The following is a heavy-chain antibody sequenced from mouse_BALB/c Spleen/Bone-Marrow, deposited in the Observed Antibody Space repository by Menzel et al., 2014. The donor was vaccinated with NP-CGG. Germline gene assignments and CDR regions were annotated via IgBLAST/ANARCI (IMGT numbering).Heavy chain of an antibody. CDR3: ARARATSWFAY. CDR1: GFSLTRYD. V-gene: IGHV2-9*02. D-gene: IGHD3-1*01. CDR2: IWAGGNT. J-gene: IGHJ3*01. Sequence: VMLVESGPGLVAPSQSLSITCTVSGFSLTRYDVHWVRQPPGKCLEWLGVIWAGGNTNYNSALMSRLSISKDNSKSXVFLKMNSLENDDTATYYCARARATSWFAYWGQGTLVTVSA.